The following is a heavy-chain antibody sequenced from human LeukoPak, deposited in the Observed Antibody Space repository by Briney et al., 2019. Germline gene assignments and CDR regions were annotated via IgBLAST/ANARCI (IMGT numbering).Heavy chain of an antibody. CDR1: GYTYTSYY. CDR2: INPSGGST. V-gene: IGHV1-46*01. Sequence: ASVKLSCKASGYTYTSYYMHWVRQAPGQGLEWKGIINPSGGSTSYAQKFQGRVTMTRDTSTSTVYMELSSLRSEDTAVYYCARETASPFDYWGQGTLVAVSS. J-gene: IGHJ4*02. CDR3: ARETASPFDY.